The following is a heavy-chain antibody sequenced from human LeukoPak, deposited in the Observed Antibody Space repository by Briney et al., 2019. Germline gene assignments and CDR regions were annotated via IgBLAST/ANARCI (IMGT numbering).Heavy chain of an antibody. Sequence: PSETLSLTCTVSGGSISSYYWSWIRRPAGKGLEWIGRIYTSGSTNYNPSLKSRVTISVDKSKNQLSLKLSSVTAADTAVYYCARAYSSPQGAYYYYMDVWGKGTTVTVSS. CDR3: ARAYSSPQGAYYYYMDV. CDR2: IYTSGST. D-gene: IGHD6-13*01. V-gene: IGHV4-4*07. CDR1: GGSISSYY. J-gene: IGHJ6*03.